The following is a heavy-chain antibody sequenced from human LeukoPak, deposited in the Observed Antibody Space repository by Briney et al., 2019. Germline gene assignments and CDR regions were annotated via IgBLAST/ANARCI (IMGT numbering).Heavy chain of an antibody. J-gene: IGHJ4*02. D-gene: IGHD1-26*01. CDR1: GYSISSGYY. Sequence: SETLSLTCAVSGYSISSGYYWGWIRQPPGKGLEWIGSIYHSGSTYYKSSLKSRVTISVDTSKNQFSLKLSSVTAANTAVYYCAGSVGASPFDYWGQGTLVTVSS. CDR3: AGSVGASPFDY. V-gene: IGHV4-38-2*01. CDR2: IYHSGST.